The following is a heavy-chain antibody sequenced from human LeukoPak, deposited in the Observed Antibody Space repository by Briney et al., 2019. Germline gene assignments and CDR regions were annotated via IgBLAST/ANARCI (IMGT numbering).Heavy chain of an antibody. CDR1: GGSIFSYY. V-gene: IGHV4-4*07. D-gene: IGHD3-10*01. J-gene: IGHJ4*02. CDR3: ASGRGHLDY. Sequence: PSGTLSLTSTVSGGSIFSYYWSGIRHPAGRGLEWFGRIFTSGSTYYNPSLKSRVNMSVDTSKKQISLKLSYVTAADTAVYFCASGRGHLDYRGQGTLVTVSS. CDR2: IFTSGST.